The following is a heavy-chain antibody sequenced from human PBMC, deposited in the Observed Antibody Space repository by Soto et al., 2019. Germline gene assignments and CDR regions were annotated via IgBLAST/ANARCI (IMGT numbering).Heavy chain of an antibody. D-gene: IGHD1-1*01. CDR1: GFSFTTYG. V-gene: IGHV3-33*01. J-gene: IGHJ3*02. Sequence: QVQLVESGGGWVQPGRSLRLSCEATGFSFTTYGMNWVRQAPGKGLEWVADIGYDGNNKYYADSVEGRFTISRDNSKNTLYLQMKSLRGDDTAVYYCARGGVTGIVGIFGSPFDIWGQGTVVTVSS. CDR3: ARGGVTGIVGIFGSPFDI. CDR2: IGYDGNNK.